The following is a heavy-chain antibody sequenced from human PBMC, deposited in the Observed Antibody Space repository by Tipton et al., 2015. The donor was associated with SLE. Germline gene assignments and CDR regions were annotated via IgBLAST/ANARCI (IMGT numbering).Heavy chain of an antibody. CDR1: GGSISSSSFY. D-gene: IGHD3-16*01. Sequence: TLSLTCTVSGGSISSSSFYWGWIRQPPGKGLEWIGSMYYSGITYYNPSLKSRVTISVDTSKNQFSLKLSSLTAADTAVYYCATIGAGGSWDCWGQGTLVTVAS. V-gene: IGHV4-39*01. J-gene: IGHJ4*02. CDR3: ATIGAGGSWDC. CDR2: MYYSGIT.